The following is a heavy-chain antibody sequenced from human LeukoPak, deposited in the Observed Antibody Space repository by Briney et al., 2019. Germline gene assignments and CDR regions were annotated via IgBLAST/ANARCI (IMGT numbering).Heavy chain of an antibody. D-gene: IGHD3-9*01. CDR2: IGWNSGTI. V-gene: IGHV3-9*01. CDR3: AKGSTAHFTGYPPIEF. J-gene: IGHJ4*02. CDR1: GFTFDEYA. Sequence: SGGSLGLSCAASGFTFDEYAMHWVRQAPGKGLEWVSGIGWNSGTIRYADSVKGRFTISRDNAKNSLYLQVTSLRVEDTAFYYCAKGSTAHFTGYPPIEFWGQGTLVAVSS.